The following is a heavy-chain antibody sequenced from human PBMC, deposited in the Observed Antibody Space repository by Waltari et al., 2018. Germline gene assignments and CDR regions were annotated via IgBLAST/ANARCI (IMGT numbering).Heavy chain of an antibody. CDR3: AAGGGGSRLPR. J-gene: IGHJ4*02. Sequence: VQLVQSGTEVENPGASLRVSCKVSGPPLRDLSLPWVRQAPGKGLDWMGGFDADDGASFDAQKFQGRLTRTEDTSTDTAYMELRSLTSEDTAVYYCAAGGGGSRLPRWGQGTLIIVS. CDR2: FDADDGAS. D-gene: IGHD2-15*01. CDR1: GPPLRDLS. V-gene: IGHV1-24*01.